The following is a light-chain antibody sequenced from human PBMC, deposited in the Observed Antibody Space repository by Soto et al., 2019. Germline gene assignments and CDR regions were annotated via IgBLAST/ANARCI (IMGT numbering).Light chain of an antibody. J-gene: IGLJ1*01. CDR3: SSYTSSSSLA. CDR2: DVS. CDR1: SSDVGGYNY. Sequence: QSVLTQPASVSGFPGQSITISCTGTSSDVGGYNYVSWYQQHPGKAPKLMIYDVSNRPSGVSNRFSGSKSGNTASLTISGLQAEDEADYYCSSYTSSSSLAFGTGTKATVL. V-gene: IGLV2-14*01.